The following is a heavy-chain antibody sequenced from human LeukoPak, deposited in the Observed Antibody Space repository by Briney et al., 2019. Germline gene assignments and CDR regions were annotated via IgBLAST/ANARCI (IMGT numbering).Heavy chain of an antibody. Sequence: GGSLRLSCAASGFTFSSYAMSWVRQAPGKGLELVSVISGSGGSTYYADSVKGRFTISRDNARNSLYLQMNSLRAEDTAVYYCARAWGSADYWGQGTLVTVSS. CDR1: GFTFSSYA. D-gene: IGHD7-27*01. CDR2: ISGSGGST. J-gene: IGHJ4*02. CDR3: ARAWGSADY. V-gene: IGHV3-23*01.